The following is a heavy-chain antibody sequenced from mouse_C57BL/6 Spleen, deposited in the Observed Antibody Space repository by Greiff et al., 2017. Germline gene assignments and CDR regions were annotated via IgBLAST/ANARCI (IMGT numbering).Heavy chain of an antibody. Sequence: VQLQQSGAELVRPGASVKLSCTASGFNIKDDYMHWVKQRPEQGLEWIGWIDPENGDTEYASKFQGKATITADTSSNTAYLQLSSLTSEDTAVYYCTTHYGSSRFAYWGQGTLVTVSA. J-gene: IGHJ3*01. V-gene: IGHV14-4*01. CDR1: GFNIKDDY. CDR2: IDPENGDT. D-gene: IGHD1-1*01. CDR3: TTHYGSSRFAY.